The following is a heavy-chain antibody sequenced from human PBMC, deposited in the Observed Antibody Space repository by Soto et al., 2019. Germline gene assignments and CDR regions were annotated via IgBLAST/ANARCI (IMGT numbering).Heavy chain of an antibody. V-gene: IGHV1-69*06. Sequence: SVKVSCKTSGVTFSNYGFSWVRQARGQGLEWMGGIIATFGTADYPQKFQDRVTITADISTSTIYMELSRLRSEDTAVYYCARGSQAPGYWGQGTLVTVSS. CDR2: IIATFGTA. CDR3: ARGSQAPGY. D-gene: IGHD6-6*01. CDR1: GVTFSNYG. J-gene: IGHJ4*02.